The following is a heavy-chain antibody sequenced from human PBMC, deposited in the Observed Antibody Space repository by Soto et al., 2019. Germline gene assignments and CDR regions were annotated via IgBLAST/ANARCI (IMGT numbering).Heavy chain of an antibody. V-gene: IGHV3-48*01. CDR2: ISSSSTI. Sequence: EVQQVESGGGLVQPGGALRLSCAASAFTFSNYNMNWVRQAPGKGLEWGSYISSSSTIYYADPVKGRFTISRDNAKNSLYLQMNSLRAEDTAVYYWAKEGDSSGWDNRFGPWGQGTRVTVPS. CDR1: AFTFSNYN. CDR3: AKEGDSSGWDNRFGP. D-gene: IGHD3-22*01. J-gene: IGHJ5*02.